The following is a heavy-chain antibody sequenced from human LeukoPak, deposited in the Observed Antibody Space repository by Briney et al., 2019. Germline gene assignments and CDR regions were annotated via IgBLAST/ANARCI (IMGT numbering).Heavy chain of an antibody. D-gene: IGHD2-21*01. CDR2: IRKRDGCI. J-gene: IGHJ4*02. Sequence: TGGSVTLSCTVSGITYSIIRVRWPRVARGRALEWVAFIRKRDGCISCVDSVKGRFAISRDNYKDALYFEMTSLRGEGRAVLYGANVVGGYWGQGTLVTVSS. CDR1: GITYSIIR. V-gene: IGHV3-23*01. CDR3: ANVVGGY.